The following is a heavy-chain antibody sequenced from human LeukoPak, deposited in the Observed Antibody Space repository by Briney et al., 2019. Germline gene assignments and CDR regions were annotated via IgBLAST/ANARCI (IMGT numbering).Heavy chain of an antibody. CDR1: GGSISSYY. V-gene: IGHV4-39*01. Sequence: SETLSLTCTVSGGSISSYYWSWIRQPPGKGLEWIGSMYHNGSTYYNPSLKSRVTISVDTSKNQFSLKLTSVTAADTAVYYCARHPSGRMWLQQGGWFDPWGQGTLVTVSS. CDR2: MYHNGST. J-gene: IGHJ5*02. D-gene: IGHD5-24*01. CDR3: ARHPSGRMWLQQGGWFDP.